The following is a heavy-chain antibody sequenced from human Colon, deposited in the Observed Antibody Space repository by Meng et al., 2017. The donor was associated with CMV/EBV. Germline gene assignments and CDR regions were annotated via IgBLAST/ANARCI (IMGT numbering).Heavy chain of an antibody. V-gene: IGHV3-48*03. D-gene: IGHD2-2*02. CDR1: GFSFSNYE. CDR2: ISRSGDII. Sequence: GESLKISCAASGFSFSNYEVNWVRQAPGKGLEWVAYISRSGDIIYYADSVKGRFTVSRDNANNSLFVQMNSLRGEDTGVCYCARIMFCSDTSCYSHYGMDVWGQGTTVTVSS. CDR3: ARIMFCSDTSCYSHYGMDV. J-gene: IGHJ6*02.